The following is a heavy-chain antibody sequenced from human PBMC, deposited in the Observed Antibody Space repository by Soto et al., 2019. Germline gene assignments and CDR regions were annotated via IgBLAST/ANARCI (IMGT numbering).Heavy chain of an antibody. J-gene: IGHJ4*02. Sequence: EVQLLESGGGLVQPGGSLRLSCAASGFTFSSYAMSWVRQAPGKGLEWVSAISGSGGSTYYADSVKGRFTISRDNSKNTLYLQMNSLRAEDTAVYYCAIENTVTTVYSVYYFDYWGQGTLVTVSS. CDR2: ISGSGGST. CDR3: AIENTVTTVYSVYYFDY. V-gene: IGHV3-23*01. CDR1: GFTFSSYA. D-gene: IGHD4-17*01.